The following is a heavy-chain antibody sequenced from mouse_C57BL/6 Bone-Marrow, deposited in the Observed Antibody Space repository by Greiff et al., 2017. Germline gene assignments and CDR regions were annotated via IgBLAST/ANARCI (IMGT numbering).Heavy chain of an antibody. CDR1: GYTFTSYW. J-gene: IGHJ2*01. CDR3: ARKGFGSSYLYFDY. V-gene: IGHV1-69*01. CDR2: IDPSDSYT. D-gene: IGHD1-1*01. Sequence: QVQLQQPGAELVMPGASVKLSCKASGYTFTSYWMHWVKQRPGQGLEWIGEIDPSDSYTNYNQKFKGKSTLTVDKSSSTAYMQLSSLTSEDSAVYYCARKGFGSSYLYFDYWGQGTTLTVSS.